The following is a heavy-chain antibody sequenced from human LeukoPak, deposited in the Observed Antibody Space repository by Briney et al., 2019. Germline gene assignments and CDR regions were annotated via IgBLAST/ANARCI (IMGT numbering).Heavy chain of an antibody. CDR1: GYTFTGYY. V-gene: IGHV1-2*02. CDR3: ARDGEDIVVVPAAMESWFDP. Sequence: ASVKVSCKASGYTFTGYYMHWVRQAPGQGLEWMGWINPNSGGTNYAQKFQGRVTMTRDTSISTAYMELSRLRSDDTAVYYCARDGEDIVVVPAAMESWFDPWGQGTLVTVSS. D-gene: IGHD2-2*01. J-gene: IGHJ5*02. CDR2: INPNSGGT.